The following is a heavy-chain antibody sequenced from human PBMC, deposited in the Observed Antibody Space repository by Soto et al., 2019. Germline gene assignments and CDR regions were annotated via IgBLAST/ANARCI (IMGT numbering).Heavy chain of an antibody. D-gene: IGHD3-16*01. Sequence: QVQLVQSGAEVKKPGSSVKVSCKTSRDTFNKYAFNWVRKAPGQGLEWMGWIIPIFSSRNYAEKFQGRVTITADDSTSTAYMEPSSLRFEDTAVYYCARGETYLGVWGQGTTVTVSS. CDR3: ARGETYLGV. J-gene: IGHJ6*02. V-gene: IGHV1-69*01. CDR1: RDTFNKYA. CDR2: IIPIFSSR.